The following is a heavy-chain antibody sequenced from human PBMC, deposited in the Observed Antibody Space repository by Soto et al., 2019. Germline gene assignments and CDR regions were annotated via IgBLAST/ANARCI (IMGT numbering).Heavy chain of an antibody. CDR1: EYTFTSYA. CDR3: AGKTGYTSNWDY. V-gene: IGHV1-3*01. Sequence: ASVKVSCKASEYTFTSYAMHWVRQTPGQRLEWMGWINAGNGNTKYSQKFQGRVTITRDTSASTAYMELSSLRSEDTAVYYCAGKTGYTSNWDYWGKGTRVPVS. D-gene: IGHD6-13*01. CDR2: INAGNGNT. J-gene: IGHJ4*02.